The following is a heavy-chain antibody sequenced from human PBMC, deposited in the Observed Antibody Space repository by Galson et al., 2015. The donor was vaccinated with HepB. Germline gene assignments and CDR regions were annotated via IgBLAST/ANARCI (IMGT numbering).Heavy chain of an antibody. D-gene: IGHD6-19*01. Sequence: CAISGDSVSSNSAAWNWIRRSPSRGLEWLGRTYYRSKWYSDYAVSVRSRITINPDTSKNQFSLQLKSVTPEDMAVYYCARVAGTIYYYGMDVWGQGTTVTVSS. CDR3: ARVAGTIYYYGMDV. V-gene: IGHV6-1*01. CDR1: GDSVSSNSAA. J-gene: IGHJ6*02. CDR2: TYYRSKWYS.